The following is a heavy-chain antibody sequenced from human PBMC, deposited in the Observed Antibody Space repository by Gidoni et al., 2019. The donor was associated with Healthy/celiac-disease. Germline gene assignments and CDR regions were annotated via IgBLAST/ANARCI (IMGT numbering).Heavy chain of an antibody. D-gene: IGHD4-17*01. V-gene: IGHV3-33*01. CDR3: ARDDGDYEGVGGYFDY. J-gene: IGHJ4*02. CDR1: GFTFSCYG. CDR2: IWCDGSNK. Sequence: QVQLVESGRGVVQRGRSLRLSCAASGFTFSCYGMHWVRQAPGKGLEWVAVIWCDGSNKYYADSVKGRFTISRDNSKNTLYVQMNSMSAEDTAVYYCARDDGDYEGVGGYFDYWGQGTLVTVSS.